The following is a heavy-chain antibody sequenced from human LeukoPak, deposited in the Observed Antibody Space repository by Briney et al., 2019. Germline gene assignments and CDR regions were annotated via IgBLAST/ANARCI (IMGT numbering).Heavy chain of an antibody. V-gene: IGHV4-59*01. D-gene: IGHD3-10*01. CDR1: GGSINSDY. Sequence: PSETLSLTCTVSGGSINSDYWSWIRQPPGKGLEWIGYIYYSGSTNYNPSLKSRVTISVDTSKNQFSLKLSSVTAADTAVYYCARDMGYGSGSYDYWGQGTLVTVSS. CDR2: IYYSGST. CDR3: ARDMGYGSGSYDY. J-gene: IGHJ4*02.